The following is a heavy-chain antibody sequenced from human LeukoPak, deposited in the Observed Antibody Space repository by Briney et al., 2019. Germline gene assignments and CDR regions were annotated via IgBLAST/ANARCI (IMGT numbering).Heavy chain of an antibody. Sequence: PSETLSLTCAVYVGSFSGYYWSWIRQPPGKGPEWIGEINHSGSTNYNSSLKSRVTISVDTSKNQFSLKLSSVTAADTAVYYCARGYYGSGSHCCHMDVWGKGTTITVSS. J-gene: IGHJ6*03. CDR1: VGSFSGYY. V-gene: IGHV4-34*01. CDR3: ARGYYGSGSHCCHMDV. D-gene: IGHD3-10*01. CDR2: INHSGST.